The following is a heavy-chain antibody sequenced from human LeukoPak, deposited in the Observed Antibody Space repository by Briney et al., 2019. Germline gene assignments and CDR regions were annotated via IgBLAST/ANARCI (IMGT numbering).Heavy chain of an antibody. D-gene: IGHD2-15*01. CDR2: IYHSGST. J-gene: IGHJ4*02. V-gene: IGHV4-30-2*01. CDR3: ARAGDIWYYFDY. Sequence: SQTLSLTCTVSGGSISSGGYYWSWIRQPPGKGLEWIGYIYHSGSTYYNPSLKSRVTISVDRSKNQFSLKLSSVTAADTAVYYCARAGDIWYYFDYWGQGTLVTVSS. CDR1: GGSISSGGYY.